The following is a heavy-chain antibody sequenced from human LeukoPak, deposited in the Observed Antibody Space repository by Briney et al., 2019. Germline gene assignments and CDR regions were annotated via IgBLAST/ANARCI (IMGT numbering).Heavy chain of an antibody. CDR3: ASAAPISEYTYAYDY. V-gene: IGHV3-53*01. J-gene: IGHJ4*02. Sequence: GGSLRLSCAASGFTVSSNYMSWVRQAPGKGLEWVSVIYSDGSTYYADSVKGRFTISRDNSKNTLYLQMNSLRAEDTAVYYCASAAPISEYTYAYDYWGQGTLVTVSS. CDR2: IYSDGST. D-gene: IGHD5-18*01. CDR1: GFTVSSNY.